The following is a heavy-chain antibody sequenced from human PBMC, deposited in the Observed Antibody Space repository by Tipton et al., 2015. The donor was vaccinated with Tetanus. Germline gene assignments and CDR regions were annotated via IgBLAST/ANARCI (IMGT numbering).Heavy chain of an antibody. D-gene: IGHD2-15*01. CDR2: SWYDGTDK. V-gene: IGHV3-33*01. Sequence: SGFIFSSYGIHWVRQAPGKGLEWVAVSWYDGTDKYYADSLKGRFTISRDNSKNTLYLQMNSLRAEDTAVYYCAREADCSGGSCFSGDFDNWGQGTQVTVSS. J-gene: IGHJ4*02. CDR1: GFIFSSYG. CDR3: AREADCSGGSCFSGDFDN.